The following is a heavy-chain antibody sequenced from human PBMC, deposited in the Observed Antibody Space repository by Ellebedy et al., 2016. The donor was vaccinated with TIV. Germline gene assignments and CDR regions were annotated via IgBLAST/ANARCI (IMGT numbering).Heavy chain of an antibody. CDR3: ARAPREVRGVFYGMDV. CDR2: IWYDGSNK. J-gene: IGHJ6*02. Sequence: GGSLRISXAASGFTFSSYGMHWVRQAPGKGLEWVAVIWYDGSNKYYADSVKGRFTISRDNAKNSLYLQMNSLRVEDTAVYYCARAPREVRGVFYGMDVWGQGTTVTVSS. CDR1: GFTFSSYG. V-gene: IGHV3-33*01. D-gene: IGHD3-10*01.